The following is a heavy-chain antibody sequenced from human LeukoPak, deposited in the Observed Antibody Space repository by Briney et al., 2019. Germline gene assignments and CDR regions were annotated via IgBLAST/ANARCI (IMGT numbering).Heavy chain of an antibody. Sequence: SVKVSCKASGGTFISYAISWVRQAPGQGLEWMGGIIPIFGTANYAQKFQGRVTITADESTSTAYMELSSLRSEDTAVYYCARGPRYCSGGSCYSSFDYWGQGTLVTVSS. CDR1: GGTFISYA. D-gene: IGHD2-15*01. CDR2: IIPIFGTA. J-gene: IGHJ4*02. V-gene: IGHV1-69*13. CDR3: ARGPRYCSGGSCYSSFDY.